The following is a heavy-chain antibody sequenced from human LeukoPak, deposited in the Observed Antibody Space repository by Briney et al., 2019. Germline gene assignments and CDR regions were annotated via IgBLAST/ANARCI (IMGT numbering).Heavy chain of an antibody. CDR2: IYWNDDR. D-gene: IGHD1-1*01. CDR3: AHRATGYGFDI. Sequence: SSFGMHWVRQPPGRALEWLALIYWNDDRRYSPSLKSRLAVTMDTSRNQVVLTMTNMDPVDTATYYCAHRATGYGFDIWGQGTMVTVSS. CDR1: SSFG. V-gene: IGHV2-5*01. J-gene: IGHJ3*02.